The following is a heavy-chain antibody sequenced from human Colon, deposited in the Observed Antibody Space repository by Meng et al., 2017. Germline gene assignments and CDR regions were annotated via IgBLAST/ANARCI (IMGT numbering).Heavy chain of an antibody. Sequence: EAQLVESWGDLVPLGRSLRLSVEASGFTFSSYGMSWVRQAPGKGLEWVSTISNNGGSTYYADSVKGRFTISRDNSKNTLYLQMNSLRAEDTAVYYCANGYSPDYWGQGTLVTVSS. V-gene: IGHV3-23*04. CDR1: GFTFSSYG. CDR2: ISNNGGST. D-gene: IGHD5-18*01. CDR3: ANGYSPDY. J-gene: IGHJ4*02.